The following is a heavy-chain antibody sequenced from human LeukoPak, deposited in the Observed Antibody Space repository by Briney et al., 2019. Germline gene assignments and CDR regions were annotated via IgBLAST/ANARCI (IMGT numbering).Heavy chain of an antibody. J-gene: IGHJ6*03. D-gene: IGHD1-26*01. CDR3: ARGGIQWELLLASGYYYYMDV. CDR1: GFTFSSYG. CDR2: ISYDGSNK. Sequence: GGSLRLSCAASGFTFSSYGMHWVRQAPGKGLEWVAVISYDGSNKYYADSVKGRFTISRDNSKNTLYLQMNSLRAEDTAVYYCARGGIQWELLLASGYYYYMDVWGKGTTVTVSS. V-gene: IGHV3-30*03.